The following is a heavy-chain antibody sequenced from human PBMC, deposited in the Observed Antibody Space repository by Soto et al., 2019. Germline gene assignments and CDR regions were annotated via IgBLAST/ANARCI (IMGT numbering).Heavy chain of an antibody. CDR3: ARARYSSRWGTFDS. D-gene: IGHD6-19*01. Sequence: QVHLEQSGAEVRKPGTSVKLSCKASGGSFSTNEIDWVRQAPGQGLEWMGRIFPNVGTADYAQKFEGRLTIIAAESTTTVYMDLRRLTSADTAVYFWARARYSSRWGTFDSWGQGTQVAVSS. V-gene: IGHV1-69*01. J-gene: IGHJ4*02. CDR2: IFPNVGTA. CDR1: GGSFSTNE.